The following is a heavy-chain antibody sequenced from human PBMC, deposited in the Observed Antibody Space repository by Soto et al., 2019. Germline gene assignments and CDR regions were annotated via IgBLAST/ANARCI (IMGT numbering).Heavy chain of an antibody. D-gene: IGHD4-17*01. CDR2: IYYSGST. Sequence: SETLSLTCTVSGVSISSDNYYWSWIRQHPGKGLEWIGYIYYSGSTYYNPSLKSPVTISVDTSKNQFSLKLTSVTAADTAVYYCAAATVTTKSLDYWGQGTLVTVSS. V-gene: IGHV4-31*01. J-gene: IGHJ4*02. CDR1: GVSISSDNYY. CDR3: AAATVTTKSLDY.